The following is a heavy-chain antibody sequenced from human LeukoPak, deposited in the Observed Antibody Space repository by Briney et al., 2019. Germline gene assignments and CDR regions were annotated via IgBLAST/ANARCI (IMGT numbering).Heavy chain of an antibody. CDR1: GGSINSRDW. CDR2: ISLSGNT. D-gene: IGHD3-3*01. CDR3: ARESRITIFGVVQFRYMDV. V-gene: IGHV4-4*02. J-gene: IGHJ6*03. Sequence: SGTLSLTCAVSGGSINSRDWWGWVRQPPGKGLEWIGEISLSGNTNYNPSLKSRVTISLDKCKNEFSLKLNSVTAADTAVYYCARESRITIFGVVQFRYMDVWGKGTTVTVSS.